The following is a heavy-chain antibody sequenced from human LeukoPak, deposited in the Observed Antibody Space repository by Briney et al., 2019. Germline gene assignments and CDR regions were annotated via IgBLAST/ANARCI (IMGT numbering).Heavy chain of an antibody. V-gene: IGHV4-34*01. CDR2: INHSGST. CDR3: AGASYWFGRDAFDI. CDR1: GGSFSGYY. D-gene: IGHD3-10*01. J-gene: IGHJ3*02. Sequence: SETLSLTCAVYGGSFSGYYWSWIRQPPGKGLEWIGEINHSGSTNYNSSLKSRVTISVDTSKNQFSLKLSSVTAADTAVYYCAGASYWFGRDAFDIWGQGTMVTVSS.